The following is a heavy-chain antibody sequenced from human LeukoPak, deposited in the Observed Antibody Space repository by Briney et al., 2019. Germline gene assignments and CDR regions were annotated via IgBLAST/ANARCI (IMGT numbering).Heavy chain of an antibody. CDR3: ARTRDGYNFAFDY. D-gene: IGHD5-24*01. CDR2: IYTSGST. V-gene: IGHV4-61*09. CDR1: GGSITSGDNY. J-gene: IGHJ4*02. Sequence: SQTLSLTCTVAGGSITSGDNYWSWIRQPPGKGLEWIGYIYTSGSTNYNPSLKSRVTISVDTSKNQSSLKLSSVTAADTAVYYYARTRDGYNFAFDYWGQGTLVTVSS.